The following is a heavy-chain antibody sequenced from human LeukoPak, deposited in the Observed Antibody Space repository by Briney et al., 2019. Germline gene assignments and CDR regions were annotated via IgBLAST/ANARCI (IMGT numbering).Heavy chain of an antibody. CDR3: AKDRSRIAVAGY. D-gene: IGHD6-19*01. CDR1: GFTFSSYA. Sequence: PGGYLRLSCAASGFTFSSYAMSWVRQAPGKGLECGSAISGSGGSTYYADSVKGRFTISRDNSKNTLYLQMNSLRAEDTAVYYCAKDRSRIAVAGYWGQGTLVTVSS. J-gene: IGHJ4*02. V-gene: IGHV3-23*01. CDR2: ISGSGGST.